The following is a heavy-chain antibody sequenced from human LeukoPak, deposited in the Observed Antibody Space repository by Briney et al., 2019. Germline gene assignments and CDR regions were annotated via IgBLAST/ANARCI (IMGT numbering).Heavy chain of an antibody. Sequence: GGALRISCAAPGFTFRSHAMHRVRPAPGQGLEGGAGISYDGSKEYYADSVKGRFTISRDTSKNTLYLQMNSLSSEDTAVYYCARDGVTKYYYYGMDVWGKGTTVTVSS. CDR3: ARDGVTKYYYYGMDV. CDR2: ISYDGSKE. J-gene: IGHJ6*04. V-gene: IGHV3-30*04. CDR1: GFTFRSHA. D-gene: IGHD4-23*01.